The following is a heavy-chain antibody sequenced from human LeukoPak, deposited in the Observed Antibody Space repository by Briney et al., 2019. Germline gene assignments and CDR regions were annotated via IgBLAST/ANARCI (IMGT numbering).Heavy chain of an antibody. Sequence: PGGSLRLSCAASGFTVSSNYMSWVRQAPGKGLEWVSVIYSGGSTYYADSVEGRFTISRDNSKNTLYLQMNSLRAEDTAVYYCASHDRGAYYFDYWGQGTLVTVSS. CDR3: ASHDRGAYYFDY. D-gene: IGHD1-1*01. CDR1: GFTVSSNY. CDR2: IYSGGST. V-gene: IGHV3-53*01. J-gene: IGHJ4*02.